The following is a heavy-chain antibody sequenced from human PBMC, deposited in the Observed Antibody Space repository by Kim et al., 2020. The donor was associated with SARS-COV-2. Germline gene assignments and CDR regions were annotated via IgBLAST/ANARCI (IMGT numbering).Heavy chain of an antibody. Sequence: ASVKVSCKTSGHFFTRDSIHWVRQAPGQGLEWMGGIDCGNGNTIYSQKFQGRVTFTTDTSASTAYLEPSFLRSEASAVYYCLGGFYFNNWGQGTLVTVSS. CDR1: GHFFTRDS. CDR3: LGGFYFNN. D-gene: IGHD3-16*01. J-gene: IGHJ4*02. V-gene: IGHV1-3*01. CDR2: IDCGNGNT.